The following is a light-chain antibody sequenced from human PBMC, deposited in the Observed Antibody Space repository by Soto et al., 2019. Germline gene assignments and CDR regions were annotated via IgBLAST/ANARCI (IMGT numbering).Light chain of an antibody. V-gene: IGKV3-20*01. Sequence: ESVLTQSPGILSLSPGDRATLSCRASQSVSSDYLAWYQQTPGQAPRLLLYVASIRATGIPDRFSGSGSGTDFTLTINRLAPEDFAVYSCQQYGSVPYTFGPGTNLEIK. CDR2: VAS. CDR1: QSVSSDY. J-gene: IGKJ2*01. CDR3: QQYGSVPYT.